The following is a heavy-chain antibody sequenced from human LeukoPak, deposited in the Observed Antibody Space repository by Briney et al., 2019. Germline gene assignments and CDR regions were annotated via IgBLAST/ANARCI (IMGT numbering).Heavy chain of an antibody. J-gene: IGHJ5*02. D-gene: IGHD3-22*01. CDR2: IYYSGST. CDR3: ARFEGYYDSSGYYFNWFDP. V-gene: IGHV4-59*01. Sequence: SETLSLTCAVYGGSFSGYYWSWIRQPPGKGLEWIGYIYYSGSTNYNPSLKSRVTISVDTSKNQFSLKLSSVTAADTAVYYCARFEGYYDSSGYYFNWFDPWGQGTLVTVSS. CDR1: GGSFSGYY.